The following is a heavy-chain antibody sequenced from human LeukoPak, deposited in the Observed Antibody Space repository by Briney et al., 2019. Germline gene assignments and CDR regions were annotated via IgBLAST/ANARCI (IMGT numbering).Heavy chain of an antibody. D-gene: IGHD3-22*01. CDR1: GYTFTSYG. V-gene: IGHV1-18*01. CDR2: ISAYNGNT. CDR3: ARSSGGYYYDSSGFLDY. J-gene: IGHJ4*02. Sequence: ASVKVSCKASGYTFTSYGISWVRQAPGQGVERMGWISAYNGNTNNAQKLQGRVTMTTDTSTSTAYMELRSLRSDDTAVYYCARSSGGYYYDSSGFLDYWGQGTLVTVSS.